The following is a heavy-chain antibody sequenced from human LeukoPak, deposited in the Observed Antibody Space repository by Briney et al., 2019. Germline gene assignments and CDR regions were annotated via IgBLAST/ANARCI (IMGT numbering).Heavy chain of an antibody. CDR1: GFTFSSYA. Sequence: GGSLRLSCAASGFTFSSYAMSWVRQAPGKGLEWVSAISGRGGSTYYADSVKGRFTISRDNSKNTLYLQMHSLRAEDTAVYYCAKGLYDFWSGYQYYFDYWGQGPLVTVSS. V-gene: IGHV3-23*01. D-gene: IGHD3-3*01. CDR2: ISGRGGST. CDR3: AKGLYDFWSGYQYYFDY. J-gene: IGHJ4*02.